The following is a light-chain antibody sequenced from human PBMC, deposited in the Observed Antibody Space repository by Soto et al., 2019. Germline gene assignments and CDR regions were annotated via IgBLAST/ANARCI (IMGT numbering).Light chain of an antibody. CDR1: QSVSSN. J-gene: IGKJ4*01. CDR3: QQYKDWPPLT. Sequence: ETVMTQSPATLSVSPGERATLSCRASQSVSSNLAWYQQKPGQAPRLLIYGASTRAIGIPARFSGSGSGTEFSLTISSLQSEDVAVYYCQQYKDWPPLTFGRGTKVEIK. V-gene: IGKV3-15*01. CDR2: GAS.